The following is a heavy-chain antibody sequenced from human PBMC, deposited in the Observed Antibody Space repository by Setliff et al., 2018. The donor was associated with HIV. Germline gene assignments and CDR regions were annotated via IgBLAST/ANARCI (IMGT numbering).Heavy chain of an antibody. CDR3: AKIEVGYYYYMDV. J-gene: IGHJ6*04. D-gene: IGHD3-16*01. V-gene: IGHV4-61*10. CDR2: VHHSGTT. CDR1: RGSVSSGSYY. Sequence: SETLSLTCTVSRGSVSSGSYYWSWIRQPAGKGLEWIGYVHHSGTTKHNPSLKSRVTISVDPSQNQFSLKLNSVTAADTAVYYCAKIEVGYYYYMDVWGKGTSVTVSS.